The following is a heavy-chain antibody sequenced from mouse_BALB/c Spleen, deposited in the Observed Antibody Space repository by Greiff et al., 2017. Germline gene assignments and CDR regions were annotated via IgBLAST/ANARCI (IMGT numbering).Heavy chain of an antibody. J-gene: IGHJ2*01. Sequence: QVQLQQPGAELVKPGASVKMSCKASGYTFTSYWMHWVKQRPGQGLELIGTIDPSDSYTSYNQKFKGKATLTVDTSSSTAYMQLSSLTSEDSAVYYCTRRYYGSSWDYWGQGTTLTVSS. CDR3: TRRYYGSSWDY. CDR2: IDPSDSYT. CDR1: GYTFTSYW. D-gene: IGHD1-1*01. V-gene: IGHV1S127*01.